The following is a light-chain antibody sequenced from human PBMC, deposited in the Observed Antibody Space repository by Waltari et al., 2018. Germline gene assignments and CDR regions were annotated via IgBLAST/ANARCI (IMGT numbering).Light chain of an antibody. V-gene: IGLV3-21*02. J-gene: IGLJ2*01. Sequence: SYVLTQLSSMSVTPGQTARIVCGGRHIGTKAVQWYQRKTGQAPLLVLDEDDTRPSGIPERFAGTNSGDTATLTISGVEAGEEDDYLCRVWDSRTVVFGGGTNLTVL. CDR1: HIGTKA. CDR2: EDD. CDR3: RVWDSRTVV.